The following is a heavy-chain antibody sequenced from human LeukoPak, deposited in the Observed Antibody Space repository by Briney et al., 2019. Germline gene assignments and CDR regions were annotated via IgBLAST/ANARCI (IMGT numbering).Heavy chain of an antibody. Sequence: ASVKVSCKASGGTFSSYAISWVRQAPGQGLEWMGGIIPIFGTANYAQKFQGRVTITADESTSTAYMELSSLRSEDTAVYYCARSIPAHRIVVVPAAIAWGYYYGMDVWGQGTTVTVSS. CDR3: ARSIPAHRIVVVPAAIAWGYYYGMDV. J-gene: IGHJ6*02. CDR2: IIPIFGTA. D-gene: IGHD2-2*01. V-gene: IGHV1-69*13. CDR1: GGTFSSYA.